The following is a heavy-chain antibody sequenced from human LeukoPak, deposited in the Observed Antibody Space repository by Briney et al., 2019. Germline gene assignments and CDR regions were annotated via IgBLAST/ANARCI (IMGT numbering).Heavy chain of an antibody. CDR1: GFTFSSYG. CDR2: IRYDGSNK. J-gene: IGHJ3*02. V-gene: IGHV3-30*02. Sequence: PGGSLRLSCAASGFTFSSYGMHWVRQAPGKGLEWVAFIRYDGSNKYYADSVKGRFTISRDNSKNTLYLQMNSLRAEDTAVYYCAKGPPNIVATITGDAFDIWGQGTMVTVSS. D-gene: IGHD5-12*01. CDR3: AKGPPNIVATITGDAFDI.